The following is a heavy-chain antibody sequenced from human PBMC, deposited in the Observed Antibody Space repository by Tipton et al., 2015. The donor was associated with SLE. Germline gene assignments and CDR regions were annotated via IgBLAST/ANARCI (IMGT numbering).Heavy chain of an antibody. CDR1: GFTFSNFA. Sequence: LRLSCAASGFTFSNFAMSWVRQPAGKGLEWIGRVYTSGRTTYNPSLKSRVSMSIDTSKNHFSLQLSSVTAADTAVYYCARWVLGARWGFDPWGQGTLVTVSS. V-gene: IGHV4-4*07. CDR3: ARWVLGARWGFDP. J-gene: IGHJ5*02. CDR2: VYTSGRT. D-gene: IGHD3-16*01.